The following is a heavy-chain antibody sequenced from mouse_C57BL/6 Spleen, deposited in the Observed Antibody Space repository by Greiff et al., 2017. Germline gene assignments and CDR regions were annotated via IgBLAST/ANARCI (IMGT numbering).Heavy chain of an antibody. CDR3: ARRGVYAYFDY. CDR1: GYSFTGYY. D-gene: IGHD1-1*01. V-gene: IGHV1-42*01. J-gene: IGHJ2*01. CDR2: INPSTGGT. Sequence: VQLQKSGPELVKPGASVKISCKASGYSFTGYYMNWVKQSPEKSLEWIGEINPSTGGTTYNQKFKAKATLTVDKSSSTAYMQLKSLTSEDSAVYYCARRGVYAYFDYWGQGTTLTVSS.